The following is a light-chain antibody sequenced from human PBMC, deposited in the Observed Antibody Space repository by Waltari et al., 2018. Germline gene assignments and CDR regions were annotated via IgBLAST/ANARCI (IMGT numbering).Light chain of an antibody. CDR1: SRDVGSSNL. V-gene: IGLV2-23*03. CDR2: EGS. J-gene: IGLJ2*01. CDR3: CSYAGGSAFVV. Sequence: QSALTQPASLSGSPGQSITTSCTGTSRDVGSSNLVHWYQQHPGKAPKRIIYEGSKRPSGVSNRFSGSKSGNTASLTISGLQAEDEADYHCCSYAGGSAFVVFGGGTKLTVL.